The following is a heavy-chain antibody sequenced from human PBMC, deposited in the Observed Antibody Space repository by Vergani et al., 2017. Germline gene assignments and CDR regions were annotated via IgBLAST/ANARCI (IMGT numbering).Heavy chain of an antibody. CDR1: GFTFSHAW. CDR2: IKTKTDGGTT. D-gene: IGHD3-9*01. Sequence: EVQLVESGGGLVKPGGSLRLSCSASGFTFSHAWMNWVRQAPGKALYWVGLIKTKTDGGTTDYAAPVKGRFTISRDDSKNTLSLPMNSLKTEDKAVDYCTTDSPAVLRYFDWLPADDYWGQGTLVTVSS. CDR3: TTDSPAVLRYFDWLPADDY. J-gene: IGHJ4*02. V-gene: IGHV3-15*07.